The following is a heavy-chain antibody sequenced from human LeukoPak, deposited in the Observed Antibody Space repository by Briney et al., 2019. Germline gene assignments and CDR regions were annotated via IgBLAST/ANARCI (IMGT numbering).Heavy chain of an antibody. V-gene: IGHV4-61*02. CDR1: GGSISSGSYY. D-gene: IGHD3-22*01. CDR3: ASSPRDYYDSSGYYNPLYY. J-gene: IGHJ4*02. Sequence: SQTLSLTYTVSGGSISSGSYYWSWIRQPAGKGLEWIGRIYTSGSTNYNPSLKSRVTISVDTSKNQFSLKLSSVTAADTAVYYCASSPRDYYDSSGYYNPLYYWGQGTLVTVSS. CDR2: IYTSGST.